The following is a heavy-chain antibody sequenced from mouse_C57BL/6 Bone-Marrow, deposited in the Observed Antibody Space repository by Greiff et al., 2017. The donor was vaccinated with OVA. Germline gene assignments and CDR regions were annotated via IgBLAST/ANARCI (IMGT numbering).Heavy chain of an antibody. J-gene: IGHJ4*01. CDR1: GFSLTSYG. V-gene: IGHV2-2*01. CDR3: ASLNWDPGAMDY. D-gene: IGHD4-1*01. Sequence: VQLQQSGPGLVQPSQSLSITCTVSGFSLTSYGVHWVRQSPGKGLEWLGVIWSGGSTDYNAAFISRLSISKDNSKSQVFFKMNSLQADDTAIYYCASLNWDPGAMDYWGQGTSVTVSS. CDR2: IWSGGST.